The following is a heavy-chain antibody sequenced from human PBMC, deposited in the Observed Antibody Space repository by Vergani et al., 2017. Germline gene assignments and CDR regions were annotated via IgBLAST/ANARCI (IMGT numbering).Heavy chain of an antibody. CDR3: ARTYCSSTSCYVHNRVSPYYGMDV. D-gene: IGHD2-2*01. J-gene: IGHJ6*02. V-gene: IGHV4-39*01. CDR2: IYYSGST. CDR1: GGSISSSSYY. Sequence: QLQLQESGPGLVKPSETLSLTCTVSGGSISSSSYYWGWIRQPPGKGLEWIGSIYYSGSTYYNPSLKSRVTISVDTSKNQFSLKLSSVTAADTAVYYCARTYCSSTSCYVHNRVSPYYGMDVWGQGTTVTVSS.